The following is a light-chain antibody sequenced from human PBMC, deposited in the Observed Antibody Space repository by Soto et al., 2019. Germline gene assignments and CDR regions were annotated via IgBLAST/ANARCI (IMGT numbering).Light chain of an antibody. V-gene: IGKV4-1*01. J-gene: IGKJ1*01. CDR3: QQYRNWPRT. CDR1: QSVLHDSDKRNY. Sequence: DMVMSQSPDSLGVSLAERAPINWXSSQSVLHDSDKRNYVAFYQHKQGPPPXLFIYWASTQEYVGPDRFSCSGSVTEFTRTINNLQSEDFAVYYGQQYRNWPRTFGQGTKVDIK. CDR2: WAS.